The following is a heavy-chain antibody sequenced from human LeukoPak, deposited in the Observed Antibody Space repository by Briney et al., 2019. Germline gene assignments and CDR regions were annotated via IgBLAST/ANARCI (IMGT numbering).Heavy chain of an antibody. CDR1: GFTFSDYA. V-gene: IGHV3-23*01. CDR3: ARDSCRGGSCFSDY. Sequence: GGSLRLSCATSGFTFSDYAMSWVRQAPGKGLEWVSVISGTGSATYYADSVKGRFTISRDNSKNTLYLQMNSLRADDTAVYYCARDSCRGGSCFSDYWGQGTLVTVSS. CDR2: ISGTGSAT. D-gene: IGHD2-15*01. J-gene: IGHJ4*02.